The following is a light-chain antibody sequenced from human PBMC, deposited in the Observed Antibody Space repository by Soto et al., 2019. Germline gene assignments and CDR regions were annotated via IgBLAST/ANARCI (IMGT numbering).Light chain of an antibody. J-gene: IGLJ2*01. V-gene: IGLV2-14*01. Sequence: QSALTQPASVSGSPGQSITISCTGTSSDVGGYNSVSWYQHHPGKAPKLIIYEVTNRPSGFSNRFSGSKSGNTASLTISGLQAEDEADYYCTSYTSASTVVFGGGTQLTVL. CDR3: TSYTSASTVV. CDR1: SSDVGGYNS. CDR2: EVT.